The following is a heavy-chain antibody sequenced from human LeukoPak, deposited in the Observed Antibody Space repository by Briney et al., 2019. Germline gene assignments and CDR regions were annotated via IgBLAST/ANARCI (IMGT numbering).Heavy chain of an antibody. D-gene: IGHD6-13*01. J-gene: IGHJ1*01. CDR2: ISAYNGNT. CDR3: ARGRVAAAVAEYFQH. V-gene: IGHV1-18*01. CDR1: GYTSTSYG. Sequence: GASVKVSCKASGYTSTSYGISWVRQAPGQGLEWMGWISAYNGNTNYAQKLQGRVTMTTDTSTSTAYMELRSLRSDDTAVYYCARGRVAAAVAEYFQHWGQGTLVTVSS.